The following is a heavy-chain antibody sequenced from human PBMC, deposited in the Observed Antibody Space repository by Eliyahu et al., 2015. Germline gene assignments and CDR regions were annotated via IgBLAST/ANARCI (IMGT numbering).Heavy chain of an antibody. CDR2: SLNRGRT. Sequence: QVHLQESGPGLVKPSETLSLTCTVSGASISXSSXYWGWIRQPPGKGLEGIGGSLNRGRTYYNPSLKSRVSISEDTSKNSFSPQLTAVTAADTAVYYCARHSRDPYCSSSRCYFDFWGQGTLVTVAS. J-gene: IGHJ4*02. V-gene: IGHV4-39*01. CDR1: GASISXSSXY. D-gene: IGHD2-2*01. CDR3: ARHSRDPYCSSSRCYFDF.